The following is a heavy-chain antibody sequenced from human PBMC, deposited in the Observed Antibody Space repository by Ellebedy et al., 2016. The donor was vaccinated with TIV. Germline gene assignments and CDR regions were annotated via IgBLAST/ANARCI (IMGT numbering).Heavy chain of an antibody. CDR1: GFTFSDYY. CDR3: AKDLGGSYYYYMDV. J-gene: IGHJ6*03. CDR2: ISRGGNTI. D-gene: IGHD3-16*01. Sequence: GESLKISXAASGFTFSDYYMTWIRQAPGKGLEWLSYISRGGNTIYYADSVKGRFTISRDNAKNSLYLQMNSLRVEDTAFYYCAKDLGGSYYYYMDVWGKGTTVTVSS. V-gene: IGHV3-11*01.